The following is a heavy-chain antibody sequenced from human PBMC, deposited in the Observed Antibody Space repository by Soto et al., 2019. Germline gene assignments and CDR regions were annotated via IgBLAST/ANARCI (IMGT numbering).Heavy chain of an antibody. CDR1: GYTLTELS. J-gene: IGHJ4*02. D-gene: IGHD2-2*01. CDR2: FDPEDGET. CDR3: ATTKQNIVLVPAALDY. Sequence: ASVKVSCKVSGYTLTELSMHWVRQAPGKGLEWMGGFDPEDGETIYAQKFQGRVTMTEDTSTDTAYMELSSLRSEDTAVYYCATTKQNIVLVPAALDYWGQGTLVTVSS. V-gene: IGHV1-24*01.